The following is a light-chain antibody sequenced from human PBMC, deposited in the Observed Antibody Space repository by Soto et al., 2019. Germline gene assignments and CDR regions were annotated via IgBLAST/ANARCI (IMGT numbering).Light chain of an antibody. CDR1: QDISNY. V-gene: IGKV1-9*01. CDR2: AAS. J-gene: IGKJ5*01. CDR3: QHLNRYPIT. Sequence: DIQMTQSPSSLTAPVGPRVTNNYHASQDISNYSKWYQQKPEKAPKLLIDAASTVQSVVPSRFCVSGSRTEYALSISCRHPEYAATYCYQHLNRYPITCGQGTRLDIK.